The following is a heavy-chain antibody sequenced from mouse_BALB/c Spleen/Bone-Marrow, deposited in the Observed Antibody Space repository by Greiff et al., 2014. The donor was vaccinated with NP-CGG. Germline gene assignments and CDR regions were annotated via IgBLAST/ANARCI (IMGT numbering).Heavy chain of an antibody. J-gene: IGHJ1*01. V-gene: IGHV3-1*02. CDR3: ARRGLDYYGSSYWYFDV. CDR2: IHYSGST. D-gene: IGHD1-1*01. Sequence: EVQLQQSGPDLVKPSQSLSLTCTVTGYSITSGYSWHWIRQFPGNKLEWMGYIHYSGSTNYNPSLKSRISITRDTSENQFFLQLNSVTTEDTATYYCARRGLDYYGSSYWYFDVWGAGTTVTVSS. CDR1: GYSITSGYS.